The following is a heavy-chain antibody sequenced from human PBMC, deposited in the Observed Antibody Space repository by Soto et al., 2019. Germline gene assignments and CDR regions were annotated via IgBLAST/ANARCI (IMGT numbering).Heavy chain of an antibody. V-gene: IGHV3-23*01. J-gene: IGHJ6*03. CDR3: AKEWGIAVAGTVAYYYYYMDV. CDR1: GFTFSSYA. CDR2: ISGSGGST. Sequence: GGSLRLSCAASGFTFSSYAMSWVRQAPGKGLEWVSAISGSGGSTYYADSVKGRFTISRDNSKNTRYLQMNSLRAEDTAVYYCAKEWGIAVAGTVAYYYYYMDVWGKGTTVTVSS. D-gene: IGHD6-19*01.